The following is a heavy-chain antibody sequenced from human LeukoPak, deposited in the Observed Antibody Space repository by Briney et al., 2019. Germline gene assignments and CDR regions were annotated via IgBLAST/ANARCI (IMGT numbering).Heavy chain of an antibody. CDR1: GGSFSGYY. D-gene: IGHD5-12*01. CDR2: INHSGST. V-gene: IGHV4-34*01. CDR3: ARGGYEGDYFDY. J-gene: IGHJ4*02. Sequence: PSETLSLTCAVYGGSFSGYYWSWIRQPPGKGLEWIGEINHSGSTNYNPSLKSRVTISVDTSKNQFSLKLSSVTAADTAVYYCARGGYEGDYFDYWGQGTLVTVSS.